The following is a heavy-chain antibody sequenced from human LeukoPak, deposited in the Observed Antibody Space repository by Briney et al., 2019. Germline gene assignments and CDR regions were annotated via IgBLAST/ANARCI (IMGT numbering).Heavy chain of an antibody. CDR2: ISSSSYT. CDR1: GFTFSDYY. D-gene: IGHD3-9*01. J-gene: IGHJ4*02. CDR3: ARGPYDILTGYYPGDY. V-gene: IGHV3-11*06. Sequence: GGSPRLSCAASGFTFSDYYMSWIRQAPGKGLEWVSYISSSSYTNYADSVKGRFTISRDNAKNSLYLQMNSLRAEDTAVYYCARGPYDILTGYYPGDYWGQGTLVTVSS.